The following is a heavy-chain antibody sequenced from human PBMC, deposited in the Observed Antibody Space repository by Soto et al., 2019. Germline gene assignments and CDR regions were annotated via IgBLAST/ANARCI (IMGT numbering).Heavy chain of an antibody. D-gene: IGHD3-10*01. CDR3: ARGPRLWFGKSHYFDY. CDR2: INHSGST. Sequence: QVQLQQWGAGLLKPSETLSLTCAVYGGSFSGYYWSWIRQPPGKGLEWIGEINHSGSTNYNPSLTSRVTISVDTSKNQFSLKLSSVTAADTAVYYCARGPRLWFGKSHYFDYWGQGTLVTVSS. V-gene: IGHV4-34*01. J-gene: IGHJ4*02. CDR1: GGSFSGYY.